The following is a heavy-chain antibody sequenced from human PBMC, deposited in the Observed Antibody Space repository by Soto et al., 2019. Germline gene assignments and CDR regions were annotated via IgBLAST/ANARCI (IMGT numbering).Heavy chain of an antibody. CDR1: GFTFSSYS. CDR2: ISSSSSYI. D-gene: IGHD6-19*01. Sequence: SGGSLRLSCAASGFTFSSYSMNWVRQAPGKGLEWVSSISSSSSYIYYADSVKGRFTISRDNAKNSLYLQMNSLRAEDTAVYYCASLAVAGTGGFDYWGQGTMVTVSS. CDR3: ASLAVAGTGGFDY. J-gene: IGHJ4*02. V-gene: IGHV3-21*01.